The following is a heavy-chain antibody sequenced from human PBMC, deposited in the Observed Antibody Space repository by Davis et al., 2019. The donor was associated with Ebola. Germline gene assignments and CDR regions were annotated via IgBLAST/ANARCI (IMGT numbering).Heavy chain of an antibody. D-gene: IGHD2-2*01. V-gene: IGHV4-31*03. Sequence: SETLSLTCTVSGGSISSGGYYWSWIRQHPGKGLEWIGYIYYSGSTYYNPSLKSRVTISVDTSKNQFSLKLSSVTAADTAVYYCAREGGYCSSTSCLYYYYYYMDVWGKGTTVTVSS. J-gene: IGHJ6*03. CDR1: GGSISSGGYY. CDR3: AREGGYCSSTSCLYYYYYYMDV. CDR2: IYYSGST.